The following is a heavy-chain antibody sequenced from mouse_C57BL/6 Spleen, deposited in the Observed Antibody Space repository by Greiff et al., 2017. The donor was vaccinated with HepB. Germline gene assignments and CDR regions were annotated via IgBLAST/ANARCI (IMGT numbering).Heavy chain of an antibody. CDR3: PSVYYDSFFDY. V-gene: IGHV1-80*01. Sequence: QVQLQQSGAELVKPGASVKISCKASGYAFSSYWMNWVKQRPGKGLEWIGQIYPGDGDTNYNGKFKGKATLTADKSSSTAYMQLSSLTSEYSAVYFCPSVYYDSFFDYWGQGTPLTVSS. CDR1: GYAFSSYW. CDR2: IYPGDGDT. J-gene: IGHJ2*01. D-gene: IGHD2-4*01.